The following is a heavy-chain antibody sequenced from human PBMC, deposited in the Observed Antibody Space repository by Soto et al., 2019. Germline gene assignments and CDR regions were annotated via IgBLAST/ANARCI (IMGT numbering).Heavy chain of an antibody. D-gene: IGHD6-13*01. Sequence: EVQLVESGGGLVQPGGSLRLSCAASGFTFSSYWIHWVRQVPGKGLVWVSRINSDGSSTSYADSVKGRSTIARDNAKKTLYLQMNSLSAEDTAVYYCARAGFNLYGSSWYDSHFDCWGQGTLVTVSS. CDR1: GFTFSSYW. V-gene: IGHV3-74*01. CDR2: INSDGSST. CDR3: ARAGFNLYGSSWYDSHFDC. J-gene: IGHJ4*02.